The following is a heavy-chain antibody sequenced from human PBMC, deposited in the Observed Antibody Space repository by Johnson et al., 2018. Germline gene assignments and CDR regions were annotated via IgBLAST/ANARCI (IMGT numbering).Heavy chain of an antibody. CDR3: ATTQFGARYMDV. D-gene: IGHD3-10*01. CDR2: IKQDGSEK. V-gene: IGHV3-7*01. J-gene: IGHJ6*03. CDR1: GFTFSSYW. Sequence: VQSGGSLRLSCAASGFTFSSYWMRWVRQAPGKGLEWVANIKQDGSEKYYVDSVKGRFPISRDNAKNSLDLQMNRLRAEDTAVYYCATTQFGARYMDVWGKGTTVTVSS.